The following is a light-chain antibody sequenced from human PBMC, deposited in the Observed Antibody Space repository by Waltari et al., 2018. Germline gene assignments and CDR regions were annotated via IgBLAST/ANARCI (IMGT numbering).Light chain of an antibody. V-gene: IGLV1-51*01. CDR1: SSNIGRNY. Sequence: QSMLTQPPSVSAAAGQKVTISCSGRSSNIGRNYISWYQQFPGTVPKLLIYDNNKRPSGIPDRFSGSKSGTSATLGITGLQPGDEADYYCGTWDSSLTEVLFGGGTKVTVL. J-gene: IGLJ2*01. CDR3: GTWDSSLTEVL. CDR2: DNN.